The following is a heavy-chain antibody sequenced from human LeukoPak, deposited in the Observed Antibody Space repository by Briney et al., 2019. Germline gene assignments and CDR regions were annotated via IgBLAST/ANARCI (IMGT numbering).Heavy chain of an antibody. J-gene: IGHJ5*02. V-gene: IGHV4-59*01. CDR3: ARARAAAGTNWFDP. CDR2: IYYSGST. CDR1: GGSISSYY. Sequence: SETLSLTCTVSGGSISSYYWSWIRQPPGKGLEWLGYIYYSGSTNYNPSLKSRVTISVDTSKNQFSLKLSSVTAADTAVYYCARARAAAGTNWFDPWGQGTLVTVSS. D-gene: IGHD6-13*01.